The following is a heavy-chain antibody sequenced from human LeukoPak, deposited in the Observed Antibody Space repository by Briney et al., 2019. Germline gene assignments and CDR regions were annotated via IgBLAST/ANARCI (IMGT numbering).Heavy chain of an antibody. D-gene: IGHD3-22*01. CDR3: VVGSSCCYTHGFYFDY. J-gene: IGHJ4*02. CDR2: ISTDGDSV. Sequence: GGSLRLSCAASGFTFSNYFMTWIRQPPGKGLDWISSISTDGDSVYYADSVRGRFTISRDNAKNSLYLQMTFLRAEDTAVYYCVVGSSCCYTHGFYFDYWGQGALVTVSS. V-gene: IGHV3-11*04. CDR1: GFTFSNYF.